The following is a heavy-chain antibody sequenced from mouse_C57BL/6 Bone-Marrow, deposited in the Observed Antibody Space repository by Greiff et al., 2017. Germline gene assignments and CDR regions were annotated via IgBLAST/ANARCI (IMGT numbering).Heavy chain of an antibody. D-gene: IGHD4-1*01. J-gene: IGHJ2*01. CDR2: IYPTSCRT. Sequence: QVQLQQPGAELVKPGASVKMSCKASGYTFTSYWITWVKQRPGQGLEWIGEIYPTSCRTNYNEKFKSKAILTVDTSSNTAYMQLSSLTSADSAVFYCARSGPLGRSFDYWGQGTTLTVSS. V-gene: IGHV1-55*01. CDR1: GYTFTSYW. CDR3: ARSGPLGRSFDY.